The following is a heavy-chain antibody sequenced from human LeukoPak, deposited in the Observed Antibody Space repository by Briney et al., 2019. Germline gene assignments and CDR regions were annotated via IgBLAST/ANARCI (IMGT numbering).Heavy chain of an antibody. CDR3: ARGHAHNYYDSSGYYSWFDP. D-gene: IGHD3-22*01. J-gene: IGHJ5*02. CDR1: GYTFTGYH. CDR2: ITPNSGGT. Sequence: ASVKVSCKASGYTFTGYHMHWVRQAPGQGLEWMRRITPNSGGTNYAQKFQGRVTMTRDTSISTAYMELSRLRSDDTAVYYCARGHAHNYYDSSGYYSWFDPWGQGTLVTVSS. V-gene: IGHV1-2*06.